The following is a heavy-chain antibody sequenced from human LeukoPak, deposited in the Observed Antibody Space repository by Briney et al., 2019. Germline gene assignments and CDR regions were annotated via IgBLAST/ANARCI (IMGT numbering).Heavy chain of an antibody. D-gene: IGHD5-18*01. CDR3: ARDAVDTANAV. Sequence: PGGSLRLSCAASGFTFTTYWMHCVRQAPGKGLVWVSHINSDGSITSYADSVKGRFTISRDNAKNTLYLQTNSLRAEDTAVYYCARDAVDTANAVWGQGTTVTVSS. CDR2: INSDGSIT. CDR1: GFTFTTYW. J-gene: IGHJ6*02. V-gene: IGHV3-74*01.